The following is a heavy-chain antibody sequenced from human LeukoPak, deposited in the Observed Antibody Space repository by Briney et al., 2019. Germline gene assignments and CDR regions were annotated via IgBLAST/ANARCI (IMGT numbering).Heavy chain of an antibody. CDR1: GYSFTSYW. D-gene: IGHD6-6*01. J-gene: IGHJ3*02. CDR2: IYPGDSDT. Sequence: VESLKISCKGSGYSFTSYWIGWVRQMPGKDLEWMGIIYPGDSDTRYSPSFQGQVTISADKSISTAYLQWSSLKASDTAMYYCARLSSSSSLASDAFDIWGQGTMATVST. V-gene: IGHV5-51*01. CDR3: ARLSSSSSLASDAFDI.